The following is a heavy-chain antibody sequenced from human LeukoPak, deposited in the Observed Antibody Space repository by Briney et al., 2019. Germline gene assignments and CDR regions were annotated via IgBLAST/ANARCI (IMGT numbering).Heavy chain of an antibody. CDR3: ARDSRITMVRGVIGTYYYYYMDV. V-gene: IGHV4-39*07. Sequence: ASETLSLTCTVSGGSISSSSYYWGWIRQPPGKGLEWIGSIYYSGSTYYNPSLKSRVTISVDTSKNQFSLKLSSVTAADTAVYYCARDSRITMVRGVIGTYYYYYMDVWGKGTTVTVSS. CDR2: IYYSGST. D-gene: IGHD3-10*01. CDR1: GGSISSSSYY. J-gene: IGHJ6*03.